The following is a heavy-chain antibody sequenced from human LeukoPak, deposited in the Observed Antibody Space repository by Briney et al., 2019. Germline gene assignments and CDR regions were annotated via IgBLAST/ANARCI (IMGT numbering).Heavy chain of an antibody. D-gene: IGHD2-2*01. Sequence: GGSLRLSCAASGFTFSSYSMNWVRQAPGKGLEWVSSISSSSSYIYYADSVKGRFTISRDNAKNSLYLQMNSLRAEDTAVYYCARDCSSTSRYDYWGQGTLVTVSS. CDR2: ISSSSSYI. J-gene: IGHJ4*02. CDR1: GFTFSSYS. CDR3: ARDCSSTSRYDY. V-gene: IGHV3-21*01.